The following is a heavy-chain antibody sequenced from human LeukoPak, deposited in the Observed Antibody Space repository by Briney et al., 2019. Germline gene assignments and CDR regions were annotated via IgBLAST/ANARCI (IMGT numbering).Heavy chain of an antibody. CDR1: GGTFSSYA. Sequence: SVKVSCKASGGTFSSYAISWVRQAPGQGLEWMGRVIPILGIANYAQKFQGRVTITADKSTSTAYMELSSLRSEDTAVYYCARDPAVATNFGYYFDYWGQGTLVTVSS. J-gene: IGHJ4*02. D-gene: IGHD5-12*01. CDR3: ARDPAVATNFGYYFDY. CDR2: VIPILGIA. V-gene: IGHV1-69*04.